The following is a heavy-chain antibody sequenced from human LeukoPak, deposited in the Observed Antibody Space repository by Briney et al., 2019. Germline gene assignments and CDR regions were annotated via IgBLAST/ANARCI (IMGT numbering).Heavy chain of an antibody. V-gene: IGHV3-11*01. D-gene: IGHD3-10*01. CDR3: ARVILGTYGLDY. CDR1: GFTFSDYY. Sequence: GGSLRLSCAASGFTFSDYYMSWIRQSPGKGLEWVSYTASGAGAISYADSVKGRFTISRDNAKDSLYLQMDSLRADDTAIYYCARVILGTYGLDYWGQGTLVTVSS. CDR2: TASGAGAI. J-gene: IGHJ4*02.